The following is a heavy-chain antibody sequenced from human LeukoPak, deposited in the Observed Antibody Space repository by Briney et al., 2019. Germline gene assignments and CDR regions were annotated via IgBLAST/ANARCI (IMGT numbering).Heavy chain of an antibody. V-gene: IGHV3-21*01. Sequence: GSLRLSCAASGFIFSNYGMNWVRQAPGKGLEWVAAISASGSATSYADSVKGRFTISRDNAKNSLYLQMNSLRAEDTAVYYCARLNWNYDGSGAFDIWGQGTMVTVSS. J-gene: IGHJ3*02. CDR1: GFIFSNYG. D-gene: IGHD1-7*01. CDR3: ARLNWNYDGSGAFDI. CDR2: ISASGSAT.